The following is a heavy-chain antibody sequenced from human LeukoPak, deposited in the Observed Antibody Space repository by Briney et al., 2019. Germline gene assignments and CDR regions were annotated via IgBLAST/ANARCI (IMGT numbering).Heavy chain of an antibody. CDR3: ARDQVFGVVIPSDMDV. Sequence: GGSLRLSCAASGFTVSSNYMSWVRQAPGKGLEWVSSISSSSSYIYYADSVKGRFTISRDNAKNSLYLQMNSLRAEDTAVYYCARDQVFGVVIPSDMDVWGKGTTVTVSS. D-gene: IGHD3-3*01. CDR1: GFTVSSNY. CDR2: ISSSSSYI. J-gene: IGHJ6*03. V-gene: IGHV3-21*01.